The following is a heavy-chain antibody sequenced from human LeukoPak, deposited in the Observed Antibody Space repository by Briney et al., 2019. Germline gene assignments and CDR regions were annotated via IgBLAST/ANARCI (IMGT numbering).Heavy chain of an antibody. CDR3: ARTSRHFYGSGSNLTPWPADMDV. D-gene: IGHD3-10*01. J-gene: IGHJ6*02. CDR1: GGSINSYY. CDR2: IYYSGST. Sequence: SETLSLTCTVSGGSINSYYWTWIQQPPGKGLEWIGYIYYSGSTHYNPSLNSRVSISLDTSKNQFSLKLSSVTAADTAVYYCARTSRHFYGSGSNLTPWPADMDVWGQGTTVTVSS. V-gene: IGHV4-59*01.